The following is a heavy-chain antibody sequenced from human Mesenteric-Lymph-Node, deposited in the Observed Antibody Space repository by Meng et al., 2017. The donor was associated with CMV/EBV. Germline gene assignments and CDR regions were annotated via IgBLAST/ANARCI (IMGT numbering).Heavy chain of an antibody. CDR1: GGTFSSYT. J-gene: IGHJ5*02. CDR3: ARSATARPGVDWFDP. V-gene: IGHV1-69*02. CDR2: IIPILGIA. D-gene: IGHD6-6*01. Sequence: SVKVSCKASGGTFSSYTISWVRQAPGQGLEWMGRIIPILGIANYAQKFQGRVTITADKSTSTAYMELSSLRSEDTAVYYCARSATARPGVDWFDPWGQGTLVTVSS.